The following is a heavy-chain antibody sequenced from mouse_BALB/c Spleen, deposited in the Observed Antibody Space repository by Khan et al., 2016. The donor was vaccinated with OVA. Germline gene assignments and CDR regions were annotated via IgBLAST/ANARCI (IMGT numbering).Heavy chain of an antibody. CDR2: ISRGGSYT. Sequence: EVELVESGGDLVKPGGSLKLSCAASGFTFSSYGMSWVRQTPDKRLEWVAAISRGGSYTYYPDRLKGRFTISRDKAKNTLYLQMSSLTSEDTAKYYGARQPGYYEEAAMDYWGQGTSVTVSS. D-gene: IGHD2-3*01. J-gene: IGHJ4*01. CDR1: GFTFSSYG. CDR3: ARQPGYYEEAAMDY. V-gene: IGHV5-6*01.